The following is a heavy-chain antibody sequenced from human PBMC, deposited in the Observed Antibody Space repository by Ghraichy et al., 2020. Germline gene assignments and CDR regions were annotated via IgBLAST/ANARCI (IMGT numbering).Heavy chain of an antibody. Sequence: GGSLRLSCEASGFTFHDYTMHWLRQLPGKGLEWVSLISWNGGITYYADSVRGRFTISRDNSKNSLYLQMNSLTTEDTGLYYCAQDLGTLSSATSAFWGQGTLVTVSS. CDR2: ISWNGGIT. CDR3: AQDLGTLSSATSAF. J-gene: IGHJ4*02. CDR1: GFTFHDYT. D-gene: IGHD6-13*01. V-gene: IGHV3-43*01.